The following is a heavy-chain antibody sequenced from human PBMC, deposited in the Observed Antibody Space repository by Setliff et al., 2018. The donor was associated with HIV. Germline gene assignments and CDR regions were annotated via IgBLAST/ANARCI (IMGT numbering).Heavy chain of an antibody. J-gene: IGHJ3*01. CDR1: GFTFSDYY. V-gene: IGHV3-11*05. Sequence: PGGSLRLSCAASGFTFSDYYMSWIRQAPGKGLEWVSYISKSGDYSNYADSVRGRFTISRDNAKNSLYLQMSSLRAEDTAVYYCAREVTSFEAFDLWGQGTMVTVSS. CDR3: AREVTSFEAFDL. D-gene: IGHD2-21*02. CDR2: ISKSGDYS.